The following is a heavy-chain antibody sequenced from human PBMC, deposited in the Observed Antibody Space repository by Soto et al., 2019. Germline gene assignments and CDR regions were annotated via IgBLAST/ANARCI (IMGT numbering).Heavy chain of an antibody. Sequence: GPGPGKTSETLSLTCAVYGGSFSGYYWSWIRQPPGKGLEWIGEINHSGSTNYNPSLKRRVPISAATSKNQFSLKLSSVTAADTAVYYCARGGISPFDYWGQGTLVTVSS. J-gene: IGHJ4*02. CDR1: GGSFSGYY. CDR2: INHSGST. V-gene: IGHV4-34*01. CDR3: ARGGISPFDY.